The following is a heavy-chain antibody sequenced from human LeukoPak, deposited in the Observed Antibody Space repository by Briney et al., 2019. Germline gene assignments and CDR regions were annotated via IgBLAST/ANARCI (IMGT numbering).Heavy chain of an antibody. CDR1: GHTFTSYA. CDR2: INAGNGNT. Sequence: ASVKVSCKASGHTFTSYAMHWVRQAPGQRLEWMGWINAGNGNTKYSQKFQDRVTITRDTSASTAYMELSSLRSEDTAVYYCARDGREQWLVPGYYYGMDVWGQGTTVTVSS. V-gene: IGHV1-3*01. D-gene: IGHD6-19*01. CDR3: ARDGREQWLVPGYYYGMDV. J-gene: IGHJ6*02.